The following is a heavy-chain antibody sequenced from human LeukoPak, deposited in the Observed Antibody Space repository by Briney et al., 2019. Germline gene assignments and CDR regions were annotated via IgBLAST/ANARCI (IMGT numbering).Heavy chain of an antibody. V-gene: IGHV3-21*01. Sequence: GGSLRLSCVASGFTFSAYTINWVRQSPGKGLEWVSSITNTGTYIYYADSLKGRFTISRDNAKNSLYLQMNSLRADDTAVYYCAREKGYSSSWYYAFDIWGQGTMVTVSS. J-gene: IGHJ3*02. CDR3: AREKGYSSSWYYAFDI. CDR2: ITNTGTYI. D-gene: IGHD6-13*01. CDR1: GFTFSAYT.